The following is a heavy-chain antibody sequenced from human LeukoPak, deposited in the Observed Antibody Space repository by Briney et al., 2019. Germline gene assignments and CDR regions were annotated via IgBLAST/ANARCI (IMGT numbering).Heavy chain of an antibody. D-gene: IGHD1-26*01. J-gene: IGHJ3*02. V-gene: IGHV3-23*01. CDR1: GFTFSDYA. CDR2: ISGGSSGST. Sequence: GGSLRLSCAASGFTFSDYAMSWVRQAPGKGLEWLSVISGGSSGSTYYADSVKGRFTISRDNSKSTLYLQMNSLRAEDTAVYYCAKAIVGARADDAFDIWGQGTMVTVSS. CDR3: AKAIVGARADDAFDI.